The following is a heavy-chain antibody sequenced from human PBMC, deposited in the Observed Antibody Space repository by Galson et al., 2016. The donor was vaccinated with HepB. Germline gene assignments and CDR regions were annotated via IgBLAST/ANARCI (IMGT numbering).Heavy chain of an antibody. CDR2: MYSGGST. D-gene: IGHD4-11*01. CDR1: GFTVSNNY. J-gene: IGHJ4*02. Sequence: SLRLSCAASGFTVSNNYVSWVRQAPGKGLEWVAVMYSGGSTAYADSVKGRFTISRDNSKNTVYLQMNTLRTEDTAVYCCARNRPVTTSGYWGQGTLVIVSS. V-gene: IGHV3-53*01. CDR3: ARNRPVTTSGY.